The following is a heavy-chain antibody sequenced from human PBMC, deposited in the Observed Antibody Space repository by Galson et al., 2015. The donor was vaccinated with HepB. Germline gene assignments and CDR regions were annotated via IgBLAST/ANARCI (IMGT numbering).Heavy chain of an antibody. D-gene: IGHD6-19*01. CDR3: ARARSSSGLFDY. V-gene: IGHV4-38-2*01. CDR1: GYSISSGYY. Sequence: TLSLTCAVSGYSISSGYYWGWIRQPPGKGLEWIGSIYHSGSTYYNPSLKSRDTISVDTSKNQFSLKLSSVTAADTAVYYCARARSSSGLFDYWGQGTLVTVSS. CDR2: IYHSGST. J-gene: IGHJ4*02.